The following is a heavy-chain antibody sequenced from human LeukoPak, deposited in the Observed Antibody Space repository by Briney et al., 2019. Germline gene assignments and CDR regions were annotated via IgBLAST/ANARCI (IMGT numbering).Heavy chain of an antibody. Sequence: SVKVSCTASGGTFSSYAISWVRQAPGQGLEWIGGIIPIFGTANYAQKFQGRVTITTDESTSTAYMELSSLRSEDTAVYYCAREGGITIHREFDPWGQGTLVTVSS. D-gene: IGHD3-10*01. CDR1: GGTFSSYA. CDR2: IIPIFGTA. J-gene: IGHJ5*02. CDR3: AREGGITIHREFDP. V-gene: IGHV1-69*05.